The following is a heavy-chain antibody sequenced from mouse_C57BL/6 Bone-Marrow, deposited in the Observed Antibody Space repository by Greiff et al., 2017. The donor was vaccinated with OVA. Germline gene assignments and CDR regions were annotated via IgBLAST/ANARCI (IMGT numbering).Heavy chain of an antibody. J-gene: IGHJ3*01. Sequence: VKLQQSGPELVKPGASVKISCKASGYSFTSYYIHWVKQRPGQGLEWIGWIYPGSGNTKYNEKFKGKATLTADTSSSTAYMQLSSLTSEDSAVYYCAKYSNYGFAYWGQGTLVTVSA. V-gene: IGHV1-66*01. CDR2: IYPGSGNT. CDR3: AKYSNYGFAY. CDR1: GYSFTSYY. D-gene: IGHD2-5*01.